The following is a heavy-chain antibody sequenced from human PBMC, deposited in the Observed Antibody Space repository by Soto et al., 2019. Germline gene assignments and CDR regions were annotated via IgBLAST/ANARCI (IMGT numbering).Heavy chain of an antibody. CDR2: ISSSSSYI. Sequence: PGGSLRLSCAASGFTFSSYSMNWVRQAPGKGLEWVSSISSSSSYIYYADSVKGRFTISRDNAKNSLYLQMNSLRAEDTAVYYCARGAVAALDAFDIWGQGTMVTVSS. J-gene: IGHJ3*02. CDR1: GFTFSSYS. CDR3: ARGAVAALDAFDI. D-gene: IGHD6-19*01. V-gene: IGHV3-21*01.